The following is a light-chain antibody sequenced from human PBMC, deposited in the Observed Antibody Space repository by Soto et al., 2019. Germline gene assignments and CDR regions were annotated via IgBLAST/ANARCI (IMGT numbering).Light chain of an antibody. CDR1: QSVSSN. V-gene: IGKV3D-15*01. CDR3: QQYNNWPRT. J-gene: IGKJ5*01. Sequence: EIVMTQSPATLSVSPGERATLSCGASQSVSSNLAWYQQKPGQGPRLLIYDASNRATGIPARFGGSGSGTEFTLTISSLQSEDCAVYYCQQYNNWPRTFGQGTRLEIK. CDR2: DAS.